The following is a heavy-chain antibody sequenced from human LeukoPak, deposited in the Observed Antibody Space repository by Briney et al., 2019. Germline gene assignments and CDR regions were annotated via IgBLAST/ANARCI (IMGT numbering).Heavy chain of an antibody. D-gene: IGHD2-21*01. CDR3: GRIRTVGEISF. CDR1: GNTFITYD. CDR2: MNPNTGNT. J-gene: IGHJ4*02. V-gene: IGHV1-8*02. Sequence: ASVKVSCKASGNTFITYDLTWVRQASGQGLEWMGWMNPNTGNTGYAQKFQGRVTMTRNSTTRTAYMELSSLTSDDTAVYYCGRIRTVGEISFWGQGTLVTVTS.